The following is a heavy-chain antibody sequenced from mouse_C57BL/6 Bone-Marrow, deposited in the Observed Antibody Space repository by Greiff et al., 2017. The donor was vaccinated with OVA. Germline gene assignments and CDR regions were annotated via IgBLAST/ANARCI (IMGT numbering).Heavy chain of an antibody. CDR2: IDPSDSYT. V-gene: IGHV1-50*01. CDR3: ASAVFAY. J-gene: IGHJ3*01. Sequence: QVQLQQPGAELVKPGASVKLSCKASGYTFTSYWMQWVKQRPGQGLEWIGEIDPSDSYTNYNQKFKGKATLTVDTSSSTAYMQLSSLTSEDSAVYYCASAVFAYWGQGTLDTVSA. CDR1: GYTFTSYW.